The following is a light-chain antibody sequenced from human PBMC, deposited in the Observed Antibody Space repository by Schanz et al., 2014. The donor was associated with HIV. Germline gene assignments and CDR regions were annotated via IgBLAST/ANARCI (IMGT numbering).Light chain of an antibody. CDR2: ATS. J-gene: IGKJ1*01. CDR1: QSVSGSS. V-gene: IGKV3-20*01. Sequence: EIVLTQSPGTLSLSPGEGATLSCRASQSVSGSSLAWYQQKPGQAPRLLLYATSSRATGIPDRFSGSGSGTDFTLTISRLEPEDFAVYYCQQYNKWPPWTFGQGTRVEIK. CDR3: QQYNKWPPWT.